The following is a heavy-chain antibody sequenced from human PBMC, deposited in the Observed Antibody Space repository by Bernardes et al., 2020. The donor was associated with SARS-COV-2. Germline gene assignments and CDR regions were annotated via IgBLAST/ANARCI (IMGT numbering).Heavy chain of an antibody. CDR1: GYTFTGYY. D-gene: IGHD3-3*01. CDR3: ARDGAALEWLFSYYYYMDF. CDR2: INPNSGGT. V-gene: IGHV1-2*06. J-gene: IGHJ6*03. Sequence: ASVKVSCKASGYTFTGYYMNWVRQAPGQGLEWMGRINPNSGGTNYAQKFQGRVTMTRDTSISTAYMELSRLRSDDTASYYCARDGAALEWLFSYYYYMDFWVKETTVTVSS.